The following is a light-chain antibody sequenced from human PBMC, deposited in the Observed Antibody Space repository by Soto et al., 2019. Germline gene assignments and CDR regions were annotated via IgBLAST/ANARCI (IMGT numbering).Light chain of an antibody. V-gene: IGKV3-20*01. CDR1: QGVSSSH. Sequence: IVLTHSPATLSLSPWQRSTLSFSSSQGVSSSHLAWYQQKPGQAPRLLISGASSRATGIPDRFTGSGSGTDFTLTNSRLEPEDFAVYYCQQYGSSPRTFGQGTKVDNK. CDR2: GAS. CDR3: QQYGSSPRT. J-gene: IGKJ1*01.